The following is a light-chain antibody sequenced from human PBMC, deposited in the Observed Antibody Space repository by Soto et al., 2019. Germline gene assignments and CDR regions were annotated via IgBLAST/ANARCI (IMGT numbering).Light chain of an antibody. CDR2: LNSDGSH. CDR1: SGHSSYA. Sequence: QSVLTQSPSAPASLGASVKLTCALSSGHSSYAIAWHQQQPEKGPQYLMKLNSDGSHNKGDGIPDRFSGSSSGAERYLTISSLQSDDEADYYCQTWATGIRVFGGGTKLTVL. J-gene: IGLJ2*01. CDR3: QTWATGIRV. V-gene: IGLV4-69*01.